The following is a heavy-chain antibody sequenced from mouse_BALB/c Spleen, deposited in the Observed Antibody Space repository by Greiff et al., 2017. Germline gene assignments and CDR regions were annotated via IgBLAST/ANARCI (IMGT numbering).Heavy chain of an antibody. CDR3: ARSHYYRYDRDYAMDY. D-gene: IGHD2-14*01. Sequence: EVQGVESGGGLVQPGGSRKLSCAASGFTFSSFGMHWVRQAPETGLEWVAYISSGSSTIYYADTVKGRFTISSDNPKNTLFLQMTSLRSEDTAMYYCARSHYYRYDRDYAMDYWGQGTSVTVSS. J-gene: IGHJ4*01. CDR1: GFTFSSFG. CDR2: ISSGSSTI. V-gene: IGHV5-17*02.